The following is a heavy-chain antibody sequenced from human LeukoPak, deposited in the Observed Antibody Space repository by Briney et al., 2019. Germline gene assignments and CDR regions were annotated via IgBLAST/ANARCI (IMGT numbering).Heavy chain of an antibody. D-gene: IGHD2-15*01. CDR1: GGSISSYY. CDR3: ARDCSGGSCYSPSWWFDP. Sequence: PSETLSLTCTVSGGSISSYYWSWIRQPAGKGLEWIGRIYTTGSTNYNPSLKSRVTMSVDTSKNQFSLKLSSVTAADTAVYCCARDCSGGSCYSPSWWFDPWGQGTLVTVSS. V-gene: IGHV4-4*07. CDR2: IYTTGST. J-gene: IGHJ5*02.